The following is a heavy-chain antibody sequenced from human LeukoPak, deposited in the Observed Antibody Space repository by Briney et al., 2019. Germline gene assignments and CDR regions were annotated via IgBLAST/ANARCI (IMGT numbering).Heavy chain of an antibody. V-gene: IGHV3-53*01. J-gene: IGHJ4*02. CDR1: GFTFDDYA. Sequence: GRSLRLSCAASGFTFDDYAMHWVRQAPGKGLEWVSGIYSGGSTYYADSVKGRFTISRDNSKNTLYLQMNSLRAEDTAVYYCARETVAAAGKNYFDYWGQGTLVTVSS. CDR3: ARETVAAAGKNYFDY. D-gene: IGHD6-13*01. CDR2: IYSGGST.